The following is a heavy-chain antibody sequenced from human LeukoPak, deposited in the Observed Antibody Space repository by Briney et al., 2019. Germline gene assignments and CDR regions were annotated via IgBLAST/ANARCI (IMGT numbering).Heavy chain of an antibody. CDR1: GFSFSTYP. D-gene: IGHD6-19*01. CDR3: ARDQRPSGWSCNWFDS. J-gene: IGHJ5*01. Sequence: PGRSLRLSCAASGFSFSTYPMHWVRQAPGKGLEWVAVISFGGSDKYYAGPVQGRFTISRDNSKDTLYLQMNSLRDEDTAVYYCARDQRPSGWSCNWFDSWGQGTLVTVSS. V-gene: IGHV3-30*17. CDR2: ISFGGSDK.